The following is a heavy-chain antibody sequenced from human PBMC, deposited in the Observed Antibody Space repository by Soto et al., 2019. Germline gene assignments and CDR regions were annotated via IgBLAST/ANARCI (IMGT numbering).Heavy chain of an antibody. J-gene: IGHJ4*02. CDR1: GFTFSGSA. D-gene: IGHD5-12*01. Sequence: XGSLRLSCAASGFTFSGSAMHGVRQASGKGLEWVGRIRSKANSYATAYAASVKGRFTISRDDSKNTAYLQMNSLKTEDTAVYYCTRHTYSGYDNYWGQGTLVTVS. V-gene: IGHV3-73*01. CDR3: TRHTYSGYDNY. CDR2: IRSKANSYAT.